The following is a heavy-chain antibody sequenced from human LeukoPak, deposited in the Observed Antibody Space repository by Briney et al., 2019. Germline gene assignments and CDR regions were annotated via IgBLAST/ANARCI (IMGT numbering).Heavy chain of an antibody. CDR3: ARDLRAGGTWSYGVYFDL. V-gene: IGHV3-48*03. D-gene: IGHD4-17*01. Sequence: GGSLRLSCAASGFTFSSYEMNWVRQAPGKGLEWVSDISSSGSTIDYADSVKGRFTISRDNAKNSVYLLLNSLTPEDTAVYYCARDLRAGGTWSYGVYFDLWGRGTLVTVSS. CDR2: ISSSGSTI. J-gene: IGHJ2*01. CDR1: GFTFSSYE.